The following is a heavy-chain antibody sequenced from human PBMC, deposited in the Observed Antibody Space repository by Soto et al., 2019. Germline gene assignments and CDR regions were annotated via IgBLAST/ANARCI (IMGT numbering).Heavy chain of an antibody. CDR1: GGSISSYY. D-gene: IGHD3-3*01. CDR2: IYYSGST. V-gene: IGHV4-59*01. J-gene: IGHJ6*02. Sequence: SSETLSLPCTVSGGSISSYYWSWIRQPPGKGLEWIGYIYYSGSTNYNPSLKSRVTISVDTSKNQFSLKLSSVTAADTAVYYCAREGHDFWSGLPDGMDVWGQGTTVTVSS. CDR3: AREGHDFWSGLPDGMDV.